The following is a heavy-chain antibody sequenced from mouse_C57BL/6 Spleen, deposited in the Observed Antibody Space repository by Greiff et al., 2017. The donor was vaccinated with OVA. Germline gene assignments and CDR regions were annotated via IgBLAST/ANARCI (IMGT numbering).Heavy chain of an antibody. CDR1: GYSITSGYY. CDR2: ISYDGSN. Sequence: EVKLMESGPGLVKPSQSLSLTCSVTGYSITSGYYWNWIRQFPGNKLEWMGYISYDGSNNYNPSLKNRISITRDTSKNQFFLKLNSVTTEDTATYYCARVDYYYGSSFFDYWGQGTTLTVSS. D-gene: IGHD1-1*01. V-gene: IGHV3-6*01. CDR3: ARVDYYYGSSFFDY. J-gene: IGHJ2*01.